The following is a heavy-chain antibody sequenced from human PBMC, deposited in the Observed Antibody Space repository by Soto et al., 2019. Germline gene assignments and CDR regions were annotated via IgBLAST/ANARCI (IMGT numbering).Heavy chain of an antibody. D-gene: IGHD3-10*02. V-gene: IGHV1-69*02. CDR1: GGTFSSYT. J-gene: IGHJ4*02. CDR3: ALVFRQLPTFFDY. Sequence: QVQLVQSGAEVKKPGSSVKVSCKASGGTFSSYTISWVRQGPGQGLEWMGRTMPILGIANYAQNFQGRVTITPDKSTSTAYMELSSLRSEDTAVYYCALVFRQLPTFFDYWGQGTLVTVSS. CDR2: TMPILGIA.